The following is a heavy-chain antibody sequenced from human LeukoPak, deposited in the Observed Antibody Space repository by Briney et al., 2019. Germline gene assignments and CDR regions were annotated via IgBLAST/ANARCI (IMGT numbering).Heavy chain of an antibody. CDR1: GFTFSSYA. V-gene: IGHV3-23*01. CDR3: AKEVTTPGYYYGMDV. CDR2: ISTSGDNT. J-gene: IGHJ6*02. D-gene: IGHD4-17*01. Sequence: GGSLRLSCAASGFTFSSYAMTWVRQAPGRGLEWVSTISTSGDNTYYADSVKGRFTISRDNSKNTLYLQMNSLRVEDTAIYYCAKEVTTPGYYYGMDVWGQGTTVTVSS.